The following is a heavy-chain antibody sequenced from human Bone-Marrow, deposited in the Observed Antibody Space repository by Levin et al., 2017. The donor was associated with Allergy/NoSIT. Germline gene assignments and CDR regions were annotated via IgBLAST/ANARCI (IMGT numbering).Heavy chain of an antibody. Sequence: GESPKISCKASGYSFANYWIGWVRQMPGKGLEWMGVIYPDDSDTRYSPSFQGQVTISADKDISTAYLQWSSLKASDTAIYYCATRYSSSWYPFEDWGQGTQVTVSS. V-gene: IGHV5-51*01. CDR1: GYSFANYW. CDR2: IYPDDSDT. CDR3: ATRYSSSWYPFED. D-gene: IGHD6-13*01. J-gene: IGHJ4*02.